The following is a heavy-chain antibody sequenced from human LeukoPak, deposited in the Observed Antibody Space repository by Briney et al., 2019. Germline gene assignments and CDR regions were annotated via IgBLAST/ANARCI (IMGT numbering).Heavy chain of an antibody. J-gene: IGHJ4*02. V-gene: IGHV3-30*02. CDR1: GFTFSNYG. D-gene: IGHD3-10*01. CDR2: IRYDATNK. Sequence: PGGSLRLSCAASGFTFSNYGLHWVRQAPGKGLEWVAFIRYDATNKHYADSVRGRFTISRDNSKNTLYLQMNGLRAEDTAMYYCGTDQSVYYGGYGYVDYWGQGTLVTVSS. CDR3: GTDQSVYYGGYGYVDY.